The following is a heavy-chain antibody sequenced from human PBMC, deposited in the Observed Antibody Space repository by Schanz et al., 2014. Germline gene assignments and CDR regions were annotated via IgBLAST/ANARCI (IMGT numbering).Heavy chain of an antibody. V-gene: IGHV4-4*02. Sequence: QLQLQESGSGLVKPSQTLSLTCGVSGGSISSSNWWSWVRQPPGKGLEWIGEIYHSGRTNYNPSLKSRVTISVDKSNNEFSLKLSSVTAADTAVYYCARSPGDFPGWFDSWGQGTLVTVSS. CDR2: IYHSGRT. D-gene: IGHD4-17*01. J-gene: IGHJ5*01. CDR3: ARSPGDFPGWFDS. CDR1: GGSISSSNW.